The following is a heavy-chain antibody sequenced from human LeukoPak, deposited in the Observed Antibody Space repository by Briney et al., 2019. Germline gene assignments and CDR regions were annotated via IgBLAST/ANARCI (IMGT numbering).Heavy chain of an antibody. J-gene: IGHJ4*02. Sequence: SETLSLTCTVSGGSISSYYWSWIRQPPGKGLEWIGYIYYSGSTYYNPSLKSRVTISVDTSKNQFSLKLSSVTAADTAVYYCARDGAAHFDYWGQGTLVTVSS. D-gene: IGHD6-13*01. CDR3: ARDGAAHFDY. V-gene: IGHV4-59*01. CDR2: IYYSGST. CDR1: GGSISSYY.